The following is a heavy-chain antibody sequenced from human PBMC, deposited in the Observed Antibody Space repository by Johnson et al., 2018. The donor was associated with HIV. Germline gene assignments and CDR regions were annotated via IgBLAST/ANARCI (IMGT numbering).Heavy chain of an antibody. CDR2: ISYDGSNK. CDR3: AREWAPRTPDAFDI. CDR1: GFTFSSYA. D-gene: IGHD1-1*01. Sequence: QVQLVESGGGVVQPGRSLRLSCAASGFTFSSYAMHWVRQAPGKGLEWVAVISYDGSNKYYADSVKGRFTISRDNSKNTLYLQMNSLRAEDTAVYYCAREWAPRTPDAFDIWGQGTMVTVSS. J-gene: IGHJ3*02. V-gene: IGHV3-30*04.